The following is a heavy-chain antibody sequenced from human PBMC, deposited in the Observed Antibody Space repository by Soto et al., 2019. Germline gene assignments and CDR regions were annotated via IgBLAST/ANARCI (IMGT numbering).Heavy chain of an antibody. CDR2: ISSSSSTI. CDR3: ARDAVTMIVSD. V-gene: IGHV3-48*02. J-gene: IGHJ4*02. CDR1: GFTFSSYS. D-gene: IGHD3-22*01. Sequence: EVQLVESGGGLVQPGGSLRLSCAASGFTFSSYSMNWVRQAPGKGLEWVSYISSSSSTIYYADSVKGRFTIPRDKAKNYRYLQMNSMRDEDTAVYYCARDAVTMIVSDWGQGTLVTVSS.